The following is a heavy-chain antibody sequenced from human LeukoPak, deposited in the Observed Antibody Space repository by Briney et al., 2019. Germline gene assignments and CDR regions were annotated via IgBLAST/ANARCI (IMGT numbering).Heavy chain of an antibody. CDR2: MNANSGNT. V-gene: IGHV1-8*03. Sequence: ASVKVSCKASGYTFTSYDINWVRQATGQGLEWMGWMNANSGNTGYAQKVKGRVTITRNTSISTAYMELSSLRSEDTAMYYCARESYDILAGYYRTTNRFDLWGQGTLVTVSS. D-gene: IGHD3-9*01. CDR3: ARESYDILAGYYRTTNRFDL. CDR1: GYTFTSYD. J-gene: IGHJ5*02.